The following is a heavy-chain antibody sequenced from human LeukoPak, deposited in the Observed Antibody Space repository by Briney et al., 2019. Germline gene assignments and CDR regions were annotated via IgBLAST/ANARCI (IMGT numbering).Heavy chain of an antibody. CDR2: INHSGST. CDR1: GASLSVFLWGGSFSGYY. Sequence: SETLSLTCAVYGASLSVFLWGGSFSGYYWSWIRQPPGKGLEWIGEINHSGSTNYNPSLKSRVTISVDTSKNQFSLKLSSVTAADTAVYYCARNGLGAAAGDWYFDLWGRGTLVTVSS. J-gene: IGHJ2*01. CDR3: ARNGLGAAAGDWYFDL. V-gene: IGHV4-34*01. D-gene: IGHD6-13*01.